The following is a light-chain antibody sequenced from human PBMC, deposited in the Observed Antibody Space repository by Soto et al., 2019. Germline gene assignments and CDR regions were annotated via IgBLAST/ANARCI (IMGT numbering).Light chain of an antibody. CDR2: GAS. CDR3: QQYGSSPGT. V-gene: IGKV3-20*01. J-gene: IGKJ1*01. Sequence: EIGLTQSAGTLSFAQGERATLSCRASHSVQFNYVAWYQQKPGQAPRLLLYGASSRATGIPDRFSGSGSGTDFTLTISSLEPEDFAVYYCQQYGSSPGTFGQGSKVDI. CDR1: HSVQFNY.